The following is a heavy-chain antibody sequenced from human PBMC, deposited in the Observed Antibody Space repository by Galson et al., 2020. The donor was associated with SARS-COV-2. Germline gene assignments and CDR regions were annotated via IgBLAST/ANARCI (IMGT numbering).Heavy chain of an antibody. D-gene: IGHD3-9*01. CDR1: GYTFTGYY. J-gene: IGHJ6*02. V-gene: IGHV1-2*04. Sequence: ASVKVSCNASGYTFTGYYMHWVRQAHGQGLEWMGWINPNSGGTNYAQKFQGWVTMTRDTSISTAYMELSRLRSDDTAVYYCARGGETYYDILTGYYYYYYGMDVWGQGTTVTVSS. CDR3: ARGGETYYDILTGYYYYYYGMDV. CDR2: INPNSGGT.